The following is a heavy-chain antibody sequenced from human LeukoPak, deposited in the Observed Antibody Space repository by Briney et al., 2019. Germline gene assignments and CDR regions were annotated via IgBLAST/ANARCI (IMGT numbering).Heavy chain of an antibody. V-gene: IGHV3-23*01. D-gene: IGHD2-2*01. CDR2: VGGSTGGT. J-gene: IGHJ4*02. Sequence: TGGSLRLSCAASGFTFSSYAMSWVRQAPGKGLEWVSAVGGSTGGTYYADSVKGRFTISRDNSKNTLYLQMNSLRAEDTAVYYCAKEAFAVVPAAKSDYWGQGTLVTVSP. CDR3: AKEAFAVVPAAKSDY. CDR1: GFTFSSYA.